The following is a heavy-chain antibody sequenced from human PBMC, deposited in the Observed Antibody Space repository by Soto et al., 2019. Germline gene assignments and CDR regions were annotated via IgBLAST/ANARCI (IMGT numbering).Heavy chain of an antibody. J-gene: IGHJ3*02. CDR2: IYYSGST. CDR1: GGSISSSSYY. V-gene: IGHV4-39*01. D-gene: IGHD3-22*01. CDR3: ARRESGYYYVGAFDI. Sequence: SETLSLTWTVSGGSISSSSYYWVWNRQPPGKALEWIGSIYYSGSTYYNPSLKSRVTISVDTSKNQFSLKLSSVTAADTAVYYCARRESGYYYVGAFDIWGQGTMVTVSS.